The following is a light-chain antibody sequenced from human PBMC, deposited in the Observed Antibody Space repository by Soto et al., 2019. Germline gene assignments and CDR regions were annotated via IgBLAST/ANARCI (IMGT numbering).Light chain of an antibody. V-gene: IGLV2-14*01. CDR3: SSYTSSSTLEV. J-gene: IGLJ1*01. CDR1: SSDVGGYNY. Sequence: SALTQPASVSGSPGQSITISCTGTSSDVGGYNYVSWYQQHPGKAPKLMIYDVSNRPSGVSNRFSGSKSGNTASLTISGLQAEDEADYYCSSYTSSSTLEVFGTGNKVTVL. CDR2: DVS.